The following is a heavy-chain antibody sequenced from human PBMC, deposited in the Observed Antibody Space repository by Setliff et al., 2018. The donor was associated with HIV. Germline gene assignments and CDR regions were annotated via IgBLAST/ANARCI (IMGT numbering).Heavy chain of an antibody. J-gene: IGHJ4*02. CDR3: AKAPGWLFLSHY. Sequence: GGSLRLSCAASGFTFSSYSMNWVRQAPGKGLEWVSAISSGGEIMLYADSVKGRFTISRDNSKNTLYLQMNSQRVEYTAIYYCAKAPGWLFLSHYWGQGTLVTVSS. CDR2: ISSGGEIM. D-gene: IGHD3-22*01. V-gene: IGHV3-23*01. CDR1: GFTFSSYS.